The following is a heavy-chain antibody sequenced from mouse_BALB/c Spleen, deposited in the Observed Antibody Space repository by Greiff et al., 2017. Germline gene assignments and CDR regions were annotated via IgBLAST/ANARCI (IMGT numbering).Heavy chain of an antibody. D-gene: IGHD1-2*01. CDR2: ISSGGSYT. J-gene: IGHJ2*01. V-gene: IGHV5-6*02. Sequence: EVKLQESGGDLVKPGGSLKLSCAASGFTFSSYGMSWVRQTPDKRLEWVATISSGGSYTYYPDSVKGRFTISRDNAKNTLYLQMSSLKSEDTAMYYCARRTTAHYFDYWGQGTTLTVSS. CDR3: ARRTTAHYFDY. CDR1: GFTFSSYG.